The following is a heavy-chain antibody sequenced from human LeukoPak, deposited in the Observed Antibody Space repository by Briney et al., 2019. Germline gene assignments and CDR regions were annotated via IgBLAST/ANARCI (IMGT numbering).Heavy chain of an antibody. CDR1: GYTFTDYY. Sequence: GASVKVSCKASGYTFTDYYIHWVRQAPGQGLEWMGWINPNSGGTNYAQKFQGRVTMSRYTSITTAYMELSRLRSDDTAVYYCARWVAGQYYFDYWGQGTLVTVSS. D-gene: IGHD6-19*01. CDR2: INPNSGGT. V-gene: IGHV1-2*02. J-gene: IGHJ4*02. CDR3: ARWVAGQYYFDY.